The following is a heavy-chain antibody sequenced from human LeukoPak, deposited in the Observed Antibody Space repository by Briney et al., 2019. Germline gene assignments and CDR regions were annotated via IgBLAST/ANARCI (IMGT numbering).Heavy chain of an antibody. J-gene: IGHJ4*02. CDR3: AKGEYSYGYYYFDY. Sequence: PGGSLRLSCAASGFPFSGYEMNWVRQAPGKGLEWVSYISGSGSTIYYADSVKGRFTISRDNAKNSLYLQMNSLRTEDTALYYCAKGEYSYGYYYFDYWGQGTLVTVSS. CDR2: ISGSGSTI. CDR1: GFPFSGYE. D-gene: IGHD5-18*01. V-gene: IGHV3-48*03.